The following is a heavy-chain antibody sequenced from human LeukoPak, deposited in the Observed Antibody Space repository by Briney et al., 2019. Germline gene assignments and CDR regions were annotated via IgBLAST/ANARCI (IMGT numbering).Heavy chain of an antibody. V-gene: IGHV3-23*01. Sequence: PGGSLRLSCVASGFSFSGYRMCWVRQAPGKGLEWVSAIGGGGDNIHHADSVKGRFTISRDNSQNTLYLQMNSLRTEDTAVCYCAKFGSAAGTFASTYPWGQGTLVTVSS. CDR3: AKFGSAAGTFASTYP. J-gene: IGHJ5*02. D-gene: IGHD6-13*01. CDR1: GFSFSGYR. CDR2: IGGGGDNI.